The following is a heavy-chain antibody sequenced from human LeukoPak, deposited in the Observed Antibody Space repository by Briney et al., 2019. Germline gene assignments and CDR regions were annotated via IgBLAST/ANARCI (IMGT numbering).Heavy chain of an antibody. CDR2: IKQDGSET. CDR1: GFTFSNYW. J-gene: IGHJ4*02. CDR3: ARDLDSSGWYGGDY. D-gene: IGHD6-19*01. V-gene: IGHV3-7*01. Sequence: GGSLRLSCAASGFTFSNYWMSWVRQAPGKGLEWVANIKQDGSETYYLDSLKGRFTISRDNAKNSLYLQMNSQRAEDTAVYYCARDLDSSGWYGGDYWGQGTLVTVSS.